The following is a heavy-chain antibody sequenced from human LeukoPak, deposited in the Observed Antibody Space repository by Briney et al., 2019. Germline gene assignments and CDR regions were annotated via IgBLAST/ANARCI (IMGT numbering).Heavy chain of an antibody. CDR1: GYSFTSYW. V-gene: IGHV5-51*01. CDR2: IYPGDSDT. Sequence: GESLKTSWKGSGYSFTSYWIGWVRQMPGKGLEWMGIIYPGDSDTRYSPSFQGQVTNSADKSISTAYLQWSSLKASDTAMYYCARHGGDYYDSSGAWFDPWGQGTLVTVSS. D-gene: IGHD3-22*01. J-gene: IGHJ5*02. CDR3: ARHGGDYYDSSGAWFDP.